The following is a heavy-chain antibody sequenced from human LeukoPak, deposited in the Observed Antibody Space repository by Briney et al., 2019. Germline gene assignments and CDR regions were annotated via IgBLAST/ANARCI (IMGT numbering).Heavy chain of an antibody. CDR3: ARKYYGSGSYYPPNFDY. CDR2: ISGSGGST. Sequence: PGGSLRLSCAASGFTFSSYAMSWVRQAPGKGLEWVSAISGSGGSTYYAGSVKGRFTISRDNSKNTLYLQMNSLRAEDTAVYYCARKYYGSGSYYPPNFDYWGQGTLVTVSS. D-gene: IGHD3-10*01. J-gene: IGHJ4*02. CDR1: GFTFSSYA. V-gene: IGHV3-23*01.